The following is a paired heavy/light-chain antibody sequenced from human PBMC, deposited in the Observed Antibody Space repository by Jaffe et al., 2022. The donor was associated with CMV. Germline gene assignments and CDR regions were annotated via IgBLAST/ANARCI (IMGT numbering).Heavy chain of an antibody. CDR2: IDWDDGK. J-gene: IGHJ3*02. Sequence: QVTLRESGPALVKPTQTLTLTCTFSGFSLSTAGMCMSWIRQPPGKALEWLALIDWDDGKYYSSSLKTRLTVSKDTSKNQVVLMMTNMDPVDTGTYYCARIRGSERSRHAFEIWGQGTMVTVSS. V-gene: IGHV2-70*01. CDR3: ARIRGSERSRHAFEI. CDR1: GFSLSTAGMC. D-gene: IGHD3-10*01.
Light chain of an antibody. J-gene: IGLJ3*02. CDR1: SSNIGNTY. CDR3: GTWDSSLSAGV. CDR2: ENN. Sequence: QSVLTQPPSVSAAPGQKVTISCSGSSSNIGNTYVSWYQQLPGTAPKLLIFENNKRPSGIPDRVSGSKSGTSATLAITGLQTGDEADYYCGTWDSSLSAGVFGGGTKLTVL. V-gene: IGLV1-51*01.